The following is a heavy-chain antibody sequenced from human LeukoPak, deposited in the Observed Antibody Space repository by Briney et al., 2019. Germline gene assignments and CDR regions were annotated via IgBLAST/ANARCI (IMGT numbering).Heavy chain of an antibody. V-gene: IGHV3-21*01. CDR1: GFTFSSYS. D-gene: IGHD1-1*01. J-gene: IGHJ6*02. CDR3: ARDLNPVQGYYYYGMDV. CDR2: ISSSSSYI. Sequence: GGSLRLSCAASGFTFSSYSMNWVRQAPGKGLEWVSSISSSSSYIYYADSVKGRFTISRDNAKNSLYLQMNSLRAEDTAVYYCARDLNPVQGYYYYGMDVWGQGTTVTVSS.